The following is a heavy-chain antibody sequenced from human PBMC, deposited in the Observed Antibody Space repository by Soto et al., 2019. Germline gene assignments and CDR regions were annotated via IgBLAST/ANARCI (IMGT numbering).Heavy chain of an antibody. D-gene: IGHD3-22*01. CDR1: GSSIISSNYY. CDR2: IYYSGSP. V-gene: IGHV4-39*01. CDR3: ASLYYDRSGYYCFDA. J-gene: IGHJ5*01. Sequence: SETLSLTCTVSGSSIISSNYYWGWIRQPPGKGLEWIGSIYYSGSPYNNPSLKSRVTMSVDTSSNQFSLKLSSVTAADTAVYYWASLYYDRSGYYCFDAWGQGTLVTVSS.